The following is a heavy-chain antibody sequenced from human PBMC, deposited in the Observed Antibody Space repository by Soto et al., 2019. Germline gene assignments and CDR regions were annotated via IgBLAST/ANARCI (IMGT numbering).Heavy chain of an antibody. D-gene: IGHD3-22*01. J-gene: IGHJ4*02. V-gene: IGHV4-39*01. CDR2: IYYSGST. CDR1: GGSISSSSYY. Sequence: QLQLQESGPGLVKPSETLSLTCTVSGGSISSSSYYWGWIRQPPGKGLEWIGSIYYSGSTYYNPSLNSRVXXSXDQXKTQFSLKLSSVTAADTAVYYCARHLPTIITMIGSWGQGTLVTVSS. CDR3: ARHLPTIITMIGS.